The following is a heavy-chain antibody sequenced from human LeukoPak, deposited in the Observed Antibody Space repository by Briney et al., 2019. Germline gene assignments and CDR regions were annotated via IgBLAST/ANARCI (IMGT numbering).Heavy chain of an antibody. CDR3: ARDLADY. CDR1: GFTFGDYA. CDR2: IYSGGST. Sequence: GGSLRLSCTASGFTFGDYAMSWFRQAPGKGLEWVSVIYSGGSTYYADSVKGRFTISRDNSKNTLYLQMNSLRAEDTAVYYCARDLADYWGQGTLVTVSS. V-gene: IGHV3-66*01. J-gene: IGHJ4*02.